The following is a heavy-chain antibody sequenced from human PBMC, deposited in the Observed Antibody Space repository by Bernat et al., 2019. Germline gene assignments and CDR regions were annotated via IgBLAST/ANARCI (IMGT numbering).Heavy chain of an antibody. CDR3: ARGKYYASSGYYYGTFDY. Sequence: QVHLVESGGGVVQPGRSLRLSCVASGFIFSNYGIHWVRQAPGKGLEWVAVIWYDGSNKDYAESVQGRFTISRDNSQNMLYLHMDSLRADDTAVYYCARGKYYASSGYYYGTFDYWGQGTLVIVSS. CDR2: IWYDGSNK. D-gene: IGHD3-22*01. V-gene: IGHV3-33*01. J-gene: IGHJ4*02. CDR1: GFIFSNYG.